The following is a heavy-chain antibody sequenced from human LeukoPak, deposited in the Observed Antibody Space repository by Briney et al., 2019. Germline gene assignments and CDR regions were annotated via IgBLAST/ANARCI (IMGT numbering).Heavy chain of an antibody. Sequence: PGGSLRLSCAASGFTFSSYEMNWVRQAPGKGLEWVSYISSSGYTIYYADSVKGRFTISRDNAKNSLYLQMNSLRAEDTAVYYCARDPPSGTFDYRGQGTLVTVSS. V-gene: IGHV3-48*03. CDR1: GFTFSSYE. D-gene: IGHD1-26*01. CDR3: ARDPPSGTFDY. CDR2: ISSSGYTI. J-gene: IGHJ4*02.